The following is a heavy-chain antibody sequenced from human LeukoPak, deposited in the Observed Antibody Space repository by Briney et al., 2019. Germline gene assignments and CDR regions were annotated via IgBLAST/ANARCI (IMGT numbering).Heavy chain of an antibody. V-gene: IGHV3-7*01. Sequence: PGGSLRLSCAASEITFREYWKSWIRQAPGKGLEWVAHMQEDGSEKYYVDSVKGRFTISRDNAKNSLYLQMNSLRVEDTAVYYCARAAARDSDITAYRPFDIWGQGTMVTVSS. CDR3: ARAAARDSDITAYRPFDI. D-gene: IGHD3-22*01. J-gene: IGHJ3*02. CDR2: MQEDGSEK. CDR1: EITFREYW.